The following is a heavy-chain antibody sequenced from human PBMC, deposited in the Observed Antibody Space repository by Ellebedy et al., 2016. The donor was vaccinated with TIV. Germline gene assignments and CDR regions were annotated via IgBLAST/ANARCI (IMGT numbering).Heavy chain of an antibody. CDR2: ITSSGTYT. Sequence: GGSLRLSXAASGFTFRSFAMSWVRQAPGKGLEWVSYITSSGTYTLYVDSVKGRFTVSRDNAKNSLYLQMNSLRAEDTAVYYCARAVAGSPDYWGQGTLVSVSS. D-gene: IGHD6-19*01. V-gene: IGHV3-21*05. CDR1: GFTFRSFA. J-gene: IGHJ4*02. CDR3: ARAVAGSPDY.